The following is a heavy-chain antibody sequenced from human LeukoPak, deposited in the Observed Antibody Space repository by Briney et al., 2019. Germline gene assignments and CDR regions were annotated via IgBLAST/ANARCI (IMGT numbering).Heavy chain of an antibody. Sequence: SQTLSLTCAISGDSVSTNSVVWNWIRQSPSRGLEWVGRTYYRSDWYDDYAEPVQGRLTVKADTSKNQFSLHLNSVTPEDTAVYYCARSGRQTEYYFDYWGQGTLVTVSS. J-gene: IGHJ4*02. CDR2: TYYRSDWYD. V-gene: IGHV6-1*01. CDR3: ARSGRQTEYYFDY. D-gene: IGHD3-16*01. CDR1: GDSVSTNSVV.